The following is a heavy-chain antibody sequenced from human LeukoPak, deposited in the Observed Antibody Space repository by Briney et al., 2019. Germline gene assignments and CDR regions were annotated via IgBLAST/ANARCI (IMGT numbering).Heavy chain of an antibody. CDR2: INPNNGDT. CDR3: ARRYCSGGACYSGADY. V-gene: IGHV1-2*02. D-gene: IGHD2-15*01. Sequence: ASVKVSCKASGYTFTGYFMHWVRQAPGQGLEWMGWINPNNGDTKSAQKFQGRVTMTRGTAISTAYMELSSLRSDDSAVYYCARRYCSGGACYSGADYWGQGTLVTVSS. CDR1: GYTFTGYF. J-gene: IGHJ4*02.